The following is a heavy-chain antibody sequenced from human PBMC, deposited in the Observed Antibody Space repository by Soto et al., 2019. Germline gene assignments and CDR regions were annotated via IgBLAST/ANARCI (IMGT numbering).Heavy chain of an antibody. J-gene: IGHJ3*02. CDR1: GFTFSSYW. CDR2: IKQDGSEK. D-gene: IGHD3-22*01. V-gene: IGHV3-7*01. CDR3: ARDSYYYDSSGYYGMRGAFEI. Sequence: GGSLRLSCAASGFTFSSYWMSWVRQAPGKGLEWVANIKQDGSEKYYVDSVKGRFTISRDNAKNSLYLQMNSLRAEDTAVYYCARDSYYYDSSGYYGMRGAFEIWGQGTMVTVSS.